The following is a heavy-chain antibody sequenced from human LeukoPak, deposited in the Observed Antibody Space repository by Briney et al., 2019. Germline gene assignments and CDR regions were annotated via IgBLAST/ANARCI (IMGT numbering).Heavy chain of an antibody. V-gene: IGHV4-59*08. CDR3: ASVYYGSGSYRFVY. J-gene: IGHJ4*02. Sequence: SETLSLTCTVSGGSISSYYWSWIRQPPGKGLEWIGYIYYSGSTNYNPSLKSRVTISVDTSKDQFSLKLSSVTAADTAVYYCASVYYGSGSYRFVYWGEGTLVTVSS. D-gene: IGHD3-10*01. CDR1: GGSISSYY. CDR2: IYYSGST.